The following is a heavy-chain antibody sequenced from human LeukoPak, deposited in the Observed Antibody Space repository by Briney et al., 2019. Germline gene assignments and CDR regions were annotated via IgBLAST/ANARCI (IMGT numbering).Heavy chain of an antibody. D-gene: IGHD3-22*01. CDR3: ARSIGYYYTMDV. V-gene: IGHV3-11*01. J-gene: IGHJ6*02. CDR1: GFSFSDYY. CDR2: ISGSGSDL. Sequence: GGSLRLSCVACGFSFSDYYMSWIRQAPGRGMEWISYISGSGSDLYYADSVKGRFTISRDNANNSLYLQMNSLRAEDTAVYYCARSIGYYYTMDVWGQGTTVTVSS.